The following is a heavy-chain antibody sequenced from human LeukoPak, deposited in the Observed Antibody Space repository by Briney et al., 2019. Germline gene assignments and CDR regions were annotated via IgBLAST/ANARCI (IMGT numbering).Heavy chain of an antibody. Sequence: SETLSLTCTVSGGSISSSSYYWGWIRQPPGKGLEWIGSIYYSGSTYYNPSLKSRVTISVDTSKNQFPLKLSSVTAADTAVYYCARLYYYDSSGVDYWGQGTLVTVSS. CDR2: IYYSGST. CDR3: ARLYYYDSSGVDY. V-gene: IGHV4-39*01. D-gene: IGHD3-22*01. J-gene: IGHJ4*02. CDR1: GGSISSSSYY.